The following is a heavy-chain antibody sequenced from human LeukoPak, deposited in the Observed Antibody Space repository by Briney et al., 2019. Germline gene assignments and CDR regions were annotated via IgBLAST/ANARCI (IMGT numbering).Heavy chain of an antibody. V-gene: IGHV1-18*01. CDR2: ISAYNGNT. D-gene: IGHD6-19*01. CDR1: GYTFSSYG. Sequence: ASVKVSCKASGYTFSSYGITWVRQAPGQGPEWMGWISAYNGNTNYAQKLQGRVTMTTDTSTSTAYMELRSLRSDDTAVYYCARDMYSSGWYSHRPFDIWGQGTMVTVSS. CDR3: ARDMYSSGWYSHRPFDI. J-gene: IGHJ3*02.